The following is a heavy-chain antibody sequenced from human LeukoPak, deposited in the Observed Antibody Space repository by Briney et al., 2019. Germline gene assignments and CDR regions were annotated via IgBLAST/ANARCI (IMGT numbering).Heavy chain of an antibody. CDR2: IIPIFGTA. J-gene: IGHJ4*02. CDR1: GGTFSSYA. CDR3: AKDYGSGPAYDY. D-gene: IGHD3-10*01. Sequence: SVKVSCKASGGTFSSYAISWVRQAPGQGLEWMGGIIPIFGTANYAQKFQGRVTITADESTSTAYMELSSLRSEDTAVYYCAKDYGSGPAYDYWGQGTLATVSS. V-gene: IGHV1-69*13.